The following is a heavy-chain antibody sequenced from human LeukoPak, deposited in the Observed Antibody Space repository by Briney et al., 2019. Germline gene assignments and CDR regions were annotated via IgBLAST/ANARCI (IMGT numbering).Heavy chain of an antibody. D-gene: IGHD6-19*01. CDR1: GFTFSSYA. CDR3: AEGDSSGQIDY. J-gene: IGHJ4*02. V-gene: IGHV3-30-3*01. Sequence: GGSLRLSCAASGFTFSSYAMHWVRQAPGKGLEWVAVISYDGSNKYYADSVKGRFTISRDNSKNTLYLQMNSLRAEDTAVYYCAEGDSSGQIDYWGQGTLVTVSS. CDR2: ISYDGSNK.